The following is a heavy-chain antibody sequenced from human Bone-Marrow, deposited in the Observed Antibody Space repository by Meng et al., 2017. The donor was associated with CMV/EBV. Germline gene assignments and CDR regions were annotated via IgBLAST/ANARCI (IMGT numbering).Heavy chain of an antibody. D-gene: IGHD4-11*01. V-gene: IGHV1-18*01. CDR3: ARDSGYSNRPYYYYGMDV. CDR1: GYTFTSYG. J-gene: IGHJ6*02. Sequence: ASVKVSCKASGYTFTSYGISWVRQAPGQGLEWMGWISAYNGNTDYAQKLQGRVTMTTATSTSTAYMELRSLRSDDTAVYYCARDSGYSNRPYYYYGMDVWGQGTTVTVSS. CDR2: ISAYNGNT.